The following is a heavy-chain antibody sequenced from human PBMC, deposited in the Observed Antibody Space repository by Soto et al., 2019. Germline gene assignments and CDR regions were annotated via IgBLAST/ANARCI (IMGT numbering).Heavy chain of an antibody. CDR2: IYPGDSDT. D-gene: IGHD3-9*01. Sequence: GESLKISCQGSGYSFTSYWIGWVRQMPGKGLEWMGIIYPGDSDTRYSPSFQGQVTISADKSISTAYLQWSSLKASDTAVYYCARLSYYDILTGYYGLHYFDYWGQGPLVTVSS. V-gene: IGHV5-51*01. J-gene: IGHJ4*02. CDR3: ARLSYYDILTGYYGLHYFDY. CDR1: GYSFTSYW.